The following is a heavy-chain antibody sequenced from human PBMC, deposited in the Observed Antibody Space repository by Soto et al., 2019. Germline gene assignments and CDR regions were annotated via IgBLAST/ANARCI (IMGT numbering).Heavy chain of an antibody. Sequence: EVPLVESGGGLVQPGGSLRLSCAASGLSFNIYWMHWVRQVPGEGLVWLARINSDGSHTIYVDSVKGRFTISRDNAKNTVFLQMDSLRDEDTGVYYCAGGMAGLDVWGQGTTVTVSS. CDR1: GLSFNIYW. CDR2: INSDGSHT. V-gene: IGHV3-74*01. J-gene: IGHJ6*02. CDR3: AGGMAGLDV.